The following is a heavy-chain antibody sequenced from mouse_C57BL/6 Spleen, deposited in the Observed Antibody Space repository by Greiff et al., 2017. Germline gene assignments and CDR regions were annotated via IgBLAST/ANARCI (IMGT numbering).Heavy chain of an antibody. V-gene: IGHV1-82*01. J-gene: IGHJ2*01. Sequence: VQLQQSGPELVKPGASVKISCKASGYAFSSSWMNWVKQRPGKGLEWIGRIYPGDGDTNYNGKFKGKATLTADKSSSTAYRHLSSLTSEDSAVYFCARVGDSSVYWGQGTTLTVSS. CDR2: IYPGDGDT. CDR1: GYAFSSSW. D-gene: IGHD3-2*02. CDR3: ARVGDSSVY.